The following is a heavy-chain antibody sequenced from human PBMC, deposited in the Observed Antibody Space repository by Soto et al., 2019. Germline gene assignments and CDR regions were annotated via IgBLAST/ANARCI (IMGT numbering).Heavy chain of an antibody. CDR2: ISGSGNSI. Sequence: PGGSLRLSCAASGFTFSRYTMNWVRQAPGKGLESVSSISGSGNSIYYADSMKGRFTISRDNAKNSLYLQMNSLRVEDTAVYYCARDPSGALPGFDYWGQGILVTVSS. CDR1: GFTFSRYT. CDR3: ARDPSGALPGFDY. V-gene: IGHV3-21*01. D-gene: IGHD6-19*01. J-gene: IGHJ4*02.